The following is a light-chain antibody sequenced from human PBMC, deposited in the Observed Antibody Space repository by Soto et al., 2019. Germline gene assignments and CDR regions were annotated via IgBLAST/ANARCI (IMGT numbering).Light chain of an antibody. Sequence: EIVLTQSPGTLSLSPGERATLSCRASQSVSSSYLAWYQQKPGQAPRLLIYGASSRATGIPDRFSGSGSGTDFTLPNSRGEPENFAVYYCQRFGAPRTFGQGPRVKI. CDR1: QSVSSSY. J-gene: IGKJ1*01. V-gene: IGKV3-20*01. CDR3: QRFGAPRT. CDR2: GAS.